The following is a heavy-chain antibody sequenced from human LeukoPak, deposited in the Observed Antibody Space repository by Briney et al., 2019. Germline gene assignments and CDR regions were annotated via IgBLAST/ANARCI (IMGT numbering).Heavy chain of an antibody. CDR2: IIPIFGTA. CDR3: AAYHYYDSSGYYNY. D-gene: IGHD3-22*01. CDR1: GYTFTSYD. J-gene: IGHJ4*02. V-gene: IGHV1-69*06. Sequence: SVKVSCKASGYTFTSYDINWVRQAPGQGLEWMGEIIPIFGTANYAQKFQGRVTITADKSTSTAYMELSSLRSEDTAVYYCAAYHYYDSSGYYNYWGQGTLVTVSS.